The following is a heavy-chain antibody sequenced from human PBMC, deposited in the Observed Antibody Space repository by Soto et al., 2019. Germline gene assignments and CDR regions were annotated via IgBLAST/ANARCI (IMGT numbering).Heavy chain of an antibody. Sequence: QVQLVQSGAEVKKPGSSVKVSCRASGGTFSNYAISWLRQAPGQGLEWMGGIIPIVGTPNYAQKFQGRVTVTADEFTTTAYMELRSLISEDTAVYYCARGDYCGGDCYSRHFDLWGRGTVVTVSS. CDR1: GGTFSNYA. D-gene: IGHD2-21*02. V-gene: IGHV1-69*01. CDR3: ARGDYCGGDCYSRHFDL. CDR2: IIPIVGTP. J-gene: IGHJ2*01.